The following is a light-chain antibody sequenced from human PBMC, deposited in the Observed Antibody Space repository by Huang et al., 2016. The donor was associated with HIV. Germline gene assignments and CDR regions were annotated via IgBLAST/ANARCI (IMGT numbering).Light chain of an antibody. V-gene: IGKV3-11*01. CDR2: DGA. CDR1: QTIGTY. Sequence: EVVLTQSPPTLSRFPGETATLSCRACQTIGTYVDWYQQIPGQAPRLLIYDGANRAAGVPARISGAGSGTTFTLSISGLESEDFGVYYCQQRRSWPLTFGGGTKVEV. J-gene: IGKJ4*01. CDR3: QQRRSWPLT.